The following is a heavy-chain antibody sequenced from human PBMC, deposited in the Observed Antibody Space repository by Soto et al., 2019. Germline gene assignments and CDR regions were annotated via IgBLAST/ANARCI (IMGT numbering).Heavy chain of an antibody. V-gene: IGHV3-11*05. CDR1: GFSFSDYY. D-gene: IGHD6-13*01. J-gene: IGHJ3*02. CDR3: ASGQQIRMADI. Sequence: QVQLVESGGGLVEPGGSLRLSCAASGFSFSDYYVSWLRQAPGKGLEWLSYISSSSIYINYADSVKGRFTISRDNAKNSLYLQMNSLRAEDTAVYYCASGQQIRMADIWGQGTMVTVSS. CDR2: ISSSSIYI.